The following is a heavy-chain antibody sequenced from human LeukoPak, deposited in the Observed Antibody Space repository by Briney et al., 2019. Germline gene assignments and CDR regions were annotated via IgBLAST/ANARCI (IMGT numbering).Heavy chain of an antibody. Sequence: PSETLSLTCTVSGYSISSGYYWGWIRQPPGKGLEWIGSIYHSGSTYYNPSLKSRVTISVDTSKNQFSLKLSSVTAADTAVYYCARDRAYYDILTGYQTRYYFDYWGQGTLVTVSS. CDR1: GYSISSGYY. CDR3: ARDRAYYDILTGYQTRYYFDY. CDR2: IYHSGST. D-gene: IGHD3-9*01. J-gene: IGHJ4*02. V-gene: IGHV4-38-2*02.